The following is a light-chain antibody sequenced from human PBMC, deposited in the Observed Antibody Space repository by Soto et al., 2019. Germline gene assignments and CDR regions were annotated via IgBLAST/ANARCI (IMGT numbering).Light chain of an antibody. CDR3: QQYGSSLFT. V-gene: IGKV3-20*01. Sequence: EIVLTQSPGTLSLSPGERATLSCRASQSVGSDYLAWYQQKPGQAPRLLIYGASSRATGIPDRFSGSGSGTDCTLTISKLEPEDFAVYYCQQYGSSLFTFGGGTKVEIK. J-gene: IGKJ4*01. CDR2: GAS. CDR1: QSVGSDY.